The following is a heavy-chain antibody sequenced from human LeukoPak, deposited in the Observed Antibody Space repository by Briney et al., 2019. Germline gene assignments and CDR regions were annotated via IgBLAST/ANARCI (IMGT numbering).Heavy chain of an antibody. CDR1: GDSIGSADFY. J-gene: IGHJ4*02. CDR3: ARGSDYFDY. Sequence: SETLSLTCAVSGDSIGSADFYWSWIRQHPGKGLEWIGFIYYSGSAYYNPSLKSRVSISVDTSKNQFSLTLNSVTAADTAVYYCARGSDYFDYWGQGTLVTVSS. CDR2: IYYSGSA. V-gene: IGHV4-31*11.